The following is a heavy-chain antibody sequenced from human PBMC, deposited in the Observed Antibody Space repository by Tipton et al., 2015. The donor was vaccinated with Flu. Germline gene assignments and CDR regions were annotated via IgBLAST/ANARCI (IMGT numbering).Heavy chain of an antibody. CDR1: GFTFSSYA. Sequence: SLRLSCAASGFTFSSYAMSWVRQAPGKGLEWVSAISGSGGSTYYADSVKGRFTISRDNSKNTLYLQMNSLRAEDTAVYYCAKDLLVDCSGGSCYSQKNYYYYYGMDVWGQGTTVTVSS. CDR3: AKDLLVDCSGGSCYSQKNYYYYYGMDV. V-gene: IGHV3-23*01. D-gene: IGHD2-15*01. J-gene: IGHJ6*02. CDR2: ISGSGGST.